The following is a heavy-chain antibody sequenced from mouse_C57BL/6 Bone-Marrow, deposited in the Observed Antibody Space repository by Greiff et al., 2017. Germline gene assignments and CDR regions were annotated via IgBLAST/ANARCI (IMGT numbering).Heavy chain of an antibody. CDR3: ATPYYGNYVGDY. J-gene: IGHJ2*01. CDR2: FDPSDSYT. CDR1: GYTFTSYW. Sequence: QVQLQQPGAELVRPGTSVKLSCKASGYTFTSYWMHCVKQRPGQGLEWIGVFDPSDSYTNYNQKFKGKATLTVDTSTSTAYMQRSSLTSEDSAVYYGATPYYGNYVGDYGGQGTTITVSA. V-gene: IGHV1-59*01. D-gene: IGHD2-10*01.